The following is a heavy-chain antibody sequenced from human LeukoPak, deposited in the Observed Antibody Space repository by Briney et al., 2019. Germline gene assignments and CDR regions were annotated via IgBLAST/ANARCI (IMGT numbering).Heavy chain of an antibody. D-gene: IGHD3-10*01. CDR3: ARVIFGSGSYPDF. Sequence: QPGRSLRLSCAASGFSFDTYAMHWVRQAPGQGLEWVALIWHDGSHKFYSNSVTGQFTISRDNSKNTVYLQMNNLRPDDTAVYYCARVIFGSGSYPDFWGQETLVTVSS. CDR1: GFSFDTYA. CDR2: IWHDGSHK. V-gene: IGHV3-33*01. J-gene: IGHJ4*02.